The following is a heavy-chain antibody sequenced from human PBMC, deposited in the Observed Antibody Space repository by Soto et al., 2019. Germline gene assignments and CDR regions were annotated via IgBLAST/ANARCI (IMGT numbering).Heavy chain of an antibody. J-gene: IGHJ4*02. CDR2: IYYSGST. Sequence: SETLSLTCTVSGGSVSSGSYCWSWIRQPPGKGLEWIGYIYYSGSTNYNPSLKSRVTISVDTSKNQFSLKLSSVTAADTAVYYCARVRVYYEGFYYFDYWGQGTLVTVSS. CDR1: GGSVSSGSYC. V-gene: IGHV4-61*01. D-gene: IGHD3-3*01. CDR3: ARVRVYYEGFYYFDY.